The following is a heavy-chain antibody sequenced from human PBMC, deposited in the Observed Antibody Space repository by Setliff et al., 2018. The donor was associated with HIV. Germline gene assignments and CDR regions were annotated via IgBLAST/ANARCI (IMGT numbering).Heavy chain of an antibody. J-gene: IGHJ4*02. D-gene: IGHD1-7*01. V-gene: IGHV1-69*13. CDR1: GGTFSTFSSSA. CDR3: ATALTANWNYEPHCDY. CDR2: VIPIFGTP. Sequence: ASVKVSCKASGGTFSTFSSSAISWVRQAPGQGLEWMGGVIPIFGTPKYPQKFQGRVTITADDSTTTAYMELSRLKPDDTAIYYCATALTANWNYEPHCDYWGQGSLVTVSS.